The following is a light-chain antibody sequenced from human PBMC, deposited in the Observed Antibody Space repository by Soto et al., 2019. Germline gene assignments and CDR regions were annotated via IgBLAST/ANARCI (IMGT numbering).Light chain of an antibody. Sequence: EIVLTQSPGTLSLSPGEGATLSCRASQSVSSTYLAWYQQKAGQAPRLLIYGASSRATGIPDRFSGSGSGTEFTLTISSLQSEDFAVYYCQQYNNWPRTFGQGTKVDIK. J-gene: IGKJ1*01. CDR1: QSVSST. CDR3: QQYNNWPRT. V-gene: IGKV3D-15*01. CDR2: GAS.